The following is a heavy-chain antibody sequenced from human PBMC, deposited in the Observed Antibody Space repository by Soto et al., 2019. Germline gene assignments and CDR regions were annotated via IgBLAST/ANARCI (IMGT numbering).Heavy chain of an antibody. Sequence: ASVKVSCKASGYTFHNHGISWVRQAPGQGLEWLGWISGLDGKTKYAQRLQGRVTMTADTSTSTAYMELRSLRSDDTAVYYCARGFYPLAYHFYYWGQGTLVTVSS. V-gene: IGHV1-18*04. J-gene: IGHJ4*02. CDR2: ISGLDGKT. CDR1: GYTFHNHG. CDR3: ARGFYPLAYHFYY.